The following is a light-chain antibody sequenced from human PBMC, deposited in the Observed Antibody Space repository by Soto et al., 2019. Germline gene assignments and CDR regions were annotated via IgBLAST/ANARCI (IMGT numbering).Light chain of an antibody. CDR2: DDT. Sequence: SYELTQSPSVSAAPGQTARITCGGNNIGSNTVHWYQQKPGQAPVLVVYDDTDRPSAIPKRFSGSNSGNTATLTSSRVEAGDEADYYCQVLESRTDQYVFGPGTKLTVL. J-gene: IGLJ1*01. CDR3: QVLESRTDQYV. CDR1: NIGSNT. V-gene: IGLV3-21*02.